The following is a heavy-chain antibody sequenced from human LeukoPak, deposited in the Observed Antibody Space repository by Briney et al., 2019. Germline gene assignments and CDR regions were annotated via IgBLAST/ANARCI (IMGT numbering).Heavy chain of an antibody. CDR3: ARAWGGNTAMTRLRYYFDY. D-gene: IGHD5-18*01. Sequence: KPSETLSLTCTVSGGSISSSSYYWGWIRQPPGKGLEWIGSIYYSGSTYYNPSLKSRVTISVDTSKNQFSLKLSSVTAADTAVYYCARAWGGNTAMTRLRYYFDYWGQGTLVTVSP. CDR2: IYYSGST. CDR1: GGSISSSSYY. J-gene: IGHJ4*02. V-gene: IGHV4-39*07.